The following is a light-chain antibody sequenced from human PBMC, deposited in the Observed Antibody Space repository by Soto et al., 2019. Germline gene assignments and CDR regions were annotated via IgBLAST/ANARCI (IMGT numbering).Light chain of an antibody. Sequence: EIVLTQSPGTLSLSPGERATLFCRASQTISRNLAWYQQKPGQAPRLLIYGASARATGIPARFSGSGSGTDFTLTISRLEPEDFAVYYCQQYGSSLWTFGQGTKVDIK. V-gene: IGKV3-20*01. CDR3: QQYGSSLWT. CDR2: GAS. J-gene: IGKJ1*01. CDR1: QTISRN.